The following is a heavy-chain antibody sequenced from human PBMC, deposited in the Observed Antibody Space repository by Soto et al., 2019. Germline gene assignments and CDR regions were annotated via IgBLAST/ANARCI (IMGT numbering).Heavy chain of an antibody. Sequence: QVQLVQSGAEVKKPGASVKVSCKASGYTFTSYYMHWVRQAPGQGLEWMGIINPSGGSTSYAQKFQGRVTMTRDTYTSTVYMELSSLRSEDTAVYYCARAPVEMATTNPFDYWGQGTLVTVSS. J-gene: IGHJ4*02. CDR1: GYTFTSYY. CDR2: INPSGGST. CDR3: ARAPVEMATTNPFDY. V-gene: IGHV1-46*01. D-gene: IGHD5-12*01.